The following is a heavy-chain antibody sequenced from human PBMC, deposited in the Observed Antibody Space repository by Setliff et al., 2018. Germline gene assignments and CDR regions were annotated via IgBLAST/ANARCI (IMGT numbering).Heavy chain of an antibody. V-gene: IGHV1-46*01. CDR2: IDPNSGST. CDR3: ARDIPHNAFDI. J-gene: IGHJ3*02. D-gene: IGHD2-2*02. Sequence: ASVKGSCKASGYIFSAYHVHWVRQAPGQGLQWMGFIDPNSGSTSFAQKFQGRLTITRDTSAGTVYMELSSLRSEDTAIYYCARDIPHNAFDIWGQGTMVTVSS. CDR1: GYIFSAYH.